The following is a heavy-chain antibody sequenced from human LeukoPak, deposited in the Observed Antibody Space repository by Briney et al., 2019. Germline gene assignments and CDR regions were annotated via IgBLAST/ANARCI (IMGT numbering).Heavy chain of an antibody. CDR1: GGSISSGDYY. CDR2: IYYSGST. D-gene: IGHD3-10*01. Sequence: PSETLSLTCTVSGGSISSGDYYWSWIRQPPGKGLEWIGYIYYSGSTYYNPSLKSRVTISVDTSKNQFSLKLSSVTAADTAVYYCARVSWGVRGPFDYWGQGTLVTVSS. V-gene: IGHV4-30-4*01. J-gene: IGHJ4*02. CDR3: ARVSWGVRGPFDY.